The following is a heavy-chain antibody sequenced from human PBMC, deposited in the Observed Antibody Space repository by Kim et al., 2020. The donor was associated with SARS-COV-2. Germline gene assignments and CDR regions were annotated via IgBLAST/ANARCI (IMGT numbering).Heavy chain of an antibody. D-gene: IGHD3-9*01. CDR3: ASLTGYYIGGDY. V-gene: IGHV3-21*01. J-gene: IGHJ4*02. Sequence: GGYLRLSCAASGFTFSSYTMNCVRQAPGKGLEWVSSISSSSGYIYYAASVKGRFTISRDNAKNSLYLQMNSLRAEDTAVYYCASLTGYYIGGDYWGQGTLVTVSS. CDR2: ISSSSGYI. CDR1: GFTFSSYT.